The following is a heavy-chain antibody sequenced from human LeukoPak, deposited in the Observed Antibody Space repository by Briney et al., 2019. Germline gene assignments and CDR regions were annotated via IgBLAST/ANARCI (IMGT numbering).Heavy chain of an antibody. CDR1: GFTFNSYS. D-gene: IGHD6-13*01. CDR2: ISSSGTTI. CDR3: ARVWGLAVAGGEIEY. V-gene: IGHV3-48*02. Sequence: PGGSLRRRRADCGFTFNSYSLYWVRQAPGKGLEWVSYISSSGTTIYYADSVKGRFTISRDNAKNSLYLQMNSLRDEDTAVYYCARVWGLAVAGGEIEYWGQGTLVTVSS. J-gene: IGHJ4*02.